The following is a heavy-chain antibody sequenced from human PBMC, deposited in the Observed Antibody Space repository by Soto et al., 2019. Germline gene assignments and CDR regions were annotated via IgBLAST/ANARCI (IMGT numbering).Heavy chain of an antibody. V-gene: IGHV4-59*01. CDR3: ARVGGVAARTFDY. J-gene: IGHJ4*02. CDR1: GGSNSPFY. CDR2: LYYSGNT. D-gene: IGHD2-15*01. Sequence: PSETLSLTCTVSGGSNSPFYWSWVRQPPGKGLEWIGYLYYSGNTNYNPSLKSRVTISVDASKNQVSLRLTSVTAADTAVYYCARVGGVAARTFDYWGQGTVVTVS.